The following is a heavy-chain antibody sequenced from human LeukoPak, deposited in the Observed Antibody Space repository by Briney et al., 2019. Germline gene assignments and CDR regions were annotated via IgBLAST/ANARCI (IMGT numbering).Heavy chain of an antibody. CDR1: GFTFSSYS. J-gene: IGHJ4*02. D-gene: IGHD4-17*01. V-gene: IGHV3-21*01. CDR2: ISSSSSYI. CDR3: ARAFYGDYVHYDY. Sequence: SGGSLRLSCAASGFTFSSYSMNWVRQAPGKGLEWVSSISSSSSYIYYADSVKGRFTISRDNAKNSLYLQMNSLRAEDTAVYYCARAFYGDYVHYDYWGQGTLVTVSS.